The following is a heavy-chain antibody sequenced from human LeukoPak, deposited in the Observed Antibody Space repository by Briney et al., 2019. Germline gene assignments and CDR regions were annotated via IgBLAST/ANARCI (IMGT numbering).Heavy chain of an antibody. CDR1: GFTFSSYA. CDR3: AREGQGGYGTNDAFDI. D-gene: IGHD4/OR15-4a*01. V-gene: IGHV3-23*01. Sequence: QPGGSLRLSCAASGFTFSSYAMSWVRQAPGKGLEWVSAISGSGGSTYYADSVKGRFTISRDNSKNTLYLQMNSLRAEDTAVYYCAREGQGGYGTNDAFDIWGQRTMVTVSS. CDR2: ISGSGGST. J-gene: IGHJ3*02.